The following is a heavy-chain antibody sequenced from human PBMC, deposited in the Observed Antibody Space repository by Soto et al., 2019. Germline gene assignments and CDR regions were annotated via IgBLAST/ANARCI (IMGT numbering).Heavy chain of an antibody. D-gene: IGHD2-8*02. CDR3: ARSAGYCTDTSCEKGWFDS. CDR2: ISSSSAYK. V-gene: IGHV3-21*01. CDR1: GFMFSSYN. Sequence: VQLVESGGGLVKPGGSLRLSCEGSGFMFSSYNMNWVRQAPGRGLEWVSFISSSSAYKYYEDAVKGRFTISRDNDKNSVYLQMNSLCAEDAGLYYCARSAGYCTDTSCEKGWFDSWGQGTWVTVSS. J-gene: IGHJ5*01.